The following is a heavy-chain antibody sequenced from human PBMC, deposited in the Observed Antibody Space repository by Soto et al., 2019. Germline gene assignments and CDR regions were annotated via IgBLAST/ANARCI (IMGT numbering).Heavy chain of an antibody. V-gene: IGHV4-34*01. CDR1: GGPINSPDYY. CDR2: INHSGST. CDR3: ARGHTAMVF. Sequence: SETLSLTCNVSGGPINSPDYYWSWIRQPPGKGLEWIGEINHSGSTNYNPSLKSRVTISVDTSKNQFSLKLSSVTAADTAVYYCARGHTAMVFWGQGTLVTVSS. J-gene: IGHJ4*02. D-gene: IGHD5-18*01.